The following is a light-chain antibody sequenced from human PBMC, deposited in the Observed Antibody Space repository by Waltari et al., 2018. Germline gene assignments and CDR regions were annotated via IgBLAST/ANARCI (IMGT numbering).Light chain of an antibody. Sequence: DIVMTQSPDSLAVSLGARATIDSKSNQTVLSSSNNKDYLAWYQQKPGQPPKLVFYWASTRESGVPDRFSASGSGTDFTLTISSLQAEDVAVYYCQQYYSSPYTFGQGTKLEIK. J-gene: IGKJ2*01. V-gene: IGKV4-1*01. CDR2: WAS. CDR1: QTVLSSSNNKDY. CDR3: QQYYSSPYT.